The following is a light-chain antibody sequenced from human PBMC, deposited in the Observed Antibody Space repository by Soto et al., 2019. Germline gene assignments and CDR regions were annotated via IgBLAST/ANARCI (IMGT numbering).Light chain of an antibody. CDR2: EVT. V-gene: IGLV2-14*01. CDR3: SSYTSSNTLV. J-gene: IGLJ1*01. Sequence: QSGLTQPPSASGTPGQSLTISCTGGSSDIGGYNYVSWFQQHPGKVPKLMIYEVTSRPSGVSNRFSGSKSGSTDSLTIYGLQAEDEADYYCSSYTSSNTLVFGTGTKVTVL. CDR1: SSDIGGYNY.